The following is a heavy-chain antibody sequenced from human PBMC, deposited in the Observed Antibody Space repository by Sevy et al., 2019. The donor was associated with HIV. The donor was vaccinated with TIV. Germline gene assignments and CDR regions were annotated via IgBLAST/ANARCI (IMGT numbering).Heavy chain of an antibody. Sequence: GGSLRLSCAASGFTFSSYNMNWVRQAPGKGLECISFIISGGHTIYYADSVKGRFTISRDSAKNSVYLQMNSLRVEDTAVYYCARDGGYSDYGMDVWGQGTTVTVSS. CDR1: GFTFSSYN. V-gene: IGHV3-48*01. CDR2: IISGGHTI. D-gene: IGHD2-15*01. J-gene: IGHJ6*02. CDR3: ARDGGYSDYGMDV.